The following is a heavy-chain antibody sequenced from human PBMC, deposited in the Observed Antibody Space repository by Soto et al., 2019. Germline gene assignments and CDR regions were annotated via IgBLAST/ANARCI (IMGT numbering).Heavy chain of an antibody. Sequence: XXTLSLPFAVYGGSFSGYYWRWIRQPPGKGLEWIGEINHSGSTNYNPSLKSRVTISVDTSKNQFSLKLSYVTAADTAVYYCARVYAKSAFDIWGQGTMVTVSS. CDR2: INHSGST. V-gene: IGHV4-34*01. D-gene: IGHD2-8*01. CDR3: ARVYAKSAFDI. J-gene: IGHJ3*02. CDR1: GGSFSGYY.